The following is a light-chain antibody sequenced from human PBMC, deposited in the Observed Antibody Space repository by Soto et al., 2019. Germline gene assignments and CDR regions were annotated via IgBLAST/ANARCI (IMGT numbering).Light chain of an antibody. V-gene: IGKV3-15*01. CDR2: GAS. J-gene: IGKJ5*01. CDR1: QSVSSN. CDR3: QQYHKWPPIT. Sequence: EIVMTQSPATLSVSPGERATLSCRASQSVSSNLAWYQQKPGQAPRLLISGASTRATGIPARFSGSGSGTEFTLTISSLQSEDSAVYYCQQYHKWPPITFGQGTRLEIK.